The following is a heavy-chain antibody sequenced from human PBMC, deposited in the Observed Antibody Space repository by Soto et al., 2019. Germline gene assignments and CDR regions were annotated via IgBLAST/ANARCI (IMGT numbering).Heavy chain of an antibody. V-gene: IGHV1-8*01. CDR3: ARVPPWGNSAGDYYIQHYDS. CDR1: GYTFTSYD. J-gene: IGHJ4*02. CDR2: MNPNSGNT. D-gene: IGHD3-10*01. Sequence: ASVKVSCKASGYTFTSYDINWVRQATGQGLEWMGWMNPNSGNTGYAQEFKGRVTFTRDTFATTAYLELSSLRSEDTAVYYCARVPPWGNSAGDYYIQHYDSWGQGTPVTVSS.